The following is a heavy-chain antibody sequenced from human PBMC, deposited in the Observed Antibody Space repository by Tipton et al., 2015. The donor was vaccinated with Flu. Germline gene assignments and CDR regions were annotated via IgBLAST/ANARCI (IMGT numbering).Heavy chain of an antibody. CDR3: ARGQPKDIVVVVAAGNWFDP. J-gene: IGHJ5*02. CDR2: IYYSGST. CDR1: GGSISSGDYY. D-gene: IGHD2-15*01. Sequence: TLSLTCTVSGGSISSGDYYWSWIRQPPGKGLEWIGYIYYSGSTYYNPSLKSRVTISVDTSKNQFSLKLSSVTAADTAVYYCARGQPKDIVVVVAAGNWFDPWGQGTLVTVSS. V-gene: IGHV4-30-4*01.